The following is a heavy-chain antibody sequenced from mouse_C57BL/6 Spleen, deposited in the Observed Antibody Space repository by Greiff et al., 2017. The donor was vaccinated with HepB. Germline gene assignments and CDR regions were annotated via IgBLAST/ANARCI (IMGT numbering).Heavy chain of an antibody. J-gene: IGHJ3*01. CDR3: ARSDGYYPAWFAY. D-gene: IGHD2-3*01. Sequence: VQLQQSGPELVKPGDSVKISCKASGYSFTGYFMNWVMQSHGKSLEWIGRINPYNGDTFYNQKFKGKATLTVDKSSSTAHMELRSLTSEDSAVYYCARSDGYYPAWFAYWGQGTLVTVSA. CDR1: GYSFTGYF. CDR2: INPYNGDT. V-gene: IGHV1-20*01.